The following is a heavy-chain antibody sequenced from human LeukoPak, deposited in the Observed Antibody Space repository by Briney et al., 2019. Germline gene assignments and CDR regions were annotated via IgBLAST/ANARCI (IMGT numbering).Heavy chain of an antibody. CDR1: GGSFSGYY. V-gene: IGHV4-4*07. D-gene: IGHD6-19*01. Sequence: SETLSLTCTVSGGSFSGYYWSWIRQPAGKGLEWIGRIYTSGSTSYNPSLKSRVTMSVDTSKNQFSLKLSSVTAADTAVYYCARVSSAGIWDYWGQGTLVTVSS. CDR3: ARVSSAGIWDY. J-gene: IGHJ4*02. CDR2: IYTSGST.